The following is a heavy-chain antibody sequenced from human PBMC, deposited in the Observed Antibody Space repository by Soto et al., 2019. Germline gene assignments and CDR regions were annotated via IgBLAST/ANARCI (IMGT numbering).Heavy chain of an antibody. J-gene: IGHJ4*02. D-gene: IGHD3-10*01. V-gene: IGHV4-34*01. CDR2: TNHRGAT. Sequence: QVQLQQWGAGLLKPSETLSLTCGVGGGSFSGYFWTWIRQSPGKGLEWIGETNHRGATNYNPSLTSRVSISVDPSKRQSSLSLNSGTAADTAVYYCSRRGPTFSGSGSPSGFIDFWGRGTLVTVSS. CDR3: SRRGPTFSGSGSPSGFIDF. CDR1: GGSFSGYF.